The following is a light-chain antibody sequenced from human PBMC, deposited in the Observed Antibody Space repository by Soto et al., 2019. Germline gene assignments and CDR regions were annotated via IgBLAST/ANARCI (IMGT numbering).Light chain of an antibody. CDR3: HSRA. CDR2: GAS. Sequence: TVITQSPTTLSVSPGERATLSCRASQSVSTNLAWYQQKPGQAPRLLIYGASTRATGIPARFSGSGSGTEFTLTISRLQPDDFATYFCHSRAFGQRSRLEI. V-gene: IGKV3-15*01. CDR1: QSVSTN. J-gene: IGKJ5*01.